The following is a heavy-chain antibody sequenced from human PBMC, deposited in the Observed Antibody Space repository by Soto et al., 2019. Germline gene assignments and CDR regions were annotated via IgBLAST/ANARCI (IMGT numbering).Heavy chain of an antibody. CDR3: ARDLYDSSGSGGMDV. CDR1: GGPISSGGYY. CDR2: IYYSGST. Sequence: SETLSLTCTVSGGPISSGGYYWSWIRQHPGKGLEWIGYIYYSGSTYYNPSLKSRVTISVDTSKNQFSLKLSSVTAADTAVYYCARDLYDSSGSGGMDVWGQGTTVTVSS. V-gene: IGHV4-31*03. J-gene: IGHJ6*02. D-gene: IGHD3-22*01.